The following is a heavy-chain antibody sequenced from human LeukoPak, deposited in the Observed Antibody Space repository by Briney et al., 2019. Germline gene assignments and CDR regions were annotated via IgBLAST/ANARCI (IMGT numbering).Heavy chain of an antibody. V-gene: IGHV1-69*04. J-gene: IGHJ4*02. CDR1: GGTFSSYA. Sequence: SLKVSCKASGGTFSSYAISWVRQAPGQGLEWMGRIIPILGIANYAQKFQGRVTITADKSTSTAYMELSSLRSEDTAVYYCAGGASHDPVDYWGQGTLVTVSS. CDR3: AGGASHDPVDY. CDR2: IIPILGIA. D-gene: IGHD3-16*01.